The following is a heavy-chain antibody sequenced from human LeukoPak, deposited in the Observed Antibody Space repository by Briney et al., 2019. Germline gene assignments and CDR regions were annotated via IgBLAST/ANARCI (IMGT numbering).Heavy chain of an antibody. V-gene: IGHV3-74*01. Sequence: SGGSLRLSCAASGFTFSSYWMHWVRQAPGKGLVWVSRISSDGSSTTSADSVQGRFTISRDNAKNTLYLQMNSLRAEDTAGYFCARGHMAVAATGRGLFDYWGQGTLVTVSS. CDR3: ARGHMAVAATGRGLFDY. D-gene: IGHD6-19*01. CDR1: GFTFSSYW. CDR2: ISSDGSST. J-gene: IGHJ4*02.